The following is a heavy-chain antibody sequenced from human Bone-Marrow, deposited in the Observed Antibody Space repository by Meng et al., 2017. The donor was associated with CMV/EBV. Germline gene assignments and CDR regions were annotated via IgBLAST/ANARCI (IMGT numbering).Heavy chain of an antibody. D-gene: IGHD2-2*01. J-gene: IGHJ6*02. V-gene: IGHV1-2*02. CDR2: INPNSGGT. CDR3: ARDLVPVHRQVYYGMDV. CDR1: GYTFTGYY. Sequence: ASVKVSCKASGYTFTGYYMHWVRQAPGQGLEWMGWINPNSGGTNYAQKFQGRVTMTRETSISTAYIELSRRRLDDTAVYYCARDLVPVHRQVYYGMDVWGQGTTVTVSS.